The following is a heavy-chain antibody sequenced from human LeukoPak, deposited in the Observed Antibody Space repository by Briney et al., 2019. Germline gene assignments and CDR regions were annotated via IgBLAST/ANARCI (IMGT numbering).Heavy chain of an antibody. Sequence: GGSLRLSCAASGFTFSSYIMNWVRQAPGKGLEWVSYISGPSSYIYYADSVKGRFTISRDNAKNSLYLQMNSLRAEDTAVYYCARDGNFYFDLWGRGTLVTVSS. V-gene: IGHV3-21*06. J-gene: IGHJ2*01. D-gene: IGHD1-7*01. CDR3: ARDGNFYFDL. CDR2: ISGPSSYI. CDR1: GFTFSSYI.